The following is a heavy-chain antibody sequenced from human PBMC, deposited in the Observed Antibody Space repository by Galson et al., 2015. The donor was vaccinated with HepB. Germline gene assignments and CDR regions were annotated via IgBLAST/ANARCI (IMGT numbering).Heavy chain of an antibody. D-gene: IGHD3-9*01. CDR1: GGSISSYY. V-gene: IGHV4-59*01. CDR3: ARAYAPKLRYFDWYRVGYFDY. CDR2: VYYSGST. Sequence: LTCSVFGGSISSYYWSWIRQPPGKGLEWIGYVYYSGSTNYNPSLKSRVTISVDMSKNQFSLNLNSVTAADTAVYYCARAYAPKLRYFDWYRVGYFDYWGQGTLVTVSS. J-gene: IGHJ4*02.